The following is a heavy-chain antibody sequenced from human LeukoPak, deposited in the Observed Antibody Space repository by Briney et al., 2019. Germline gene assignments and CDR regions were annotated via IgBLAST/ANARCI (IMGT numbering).Heavy chain of an antibody. CDR2: ISYDGSNK. V-gene: IGHV3-30*03. CDR3: AREEGYNSY. J-gene: IGHJ4*02. CDR1: GFTFSSYG. Sequence: GRSLRLSCAASGFTFSSYGMHWVRQAPGKGLEWVAVISYDGSNKYYADSVKGRFTISRDNSKNTLYLQMNSLRAEDTAVYYCAREEGYNSYWGQGTQVTVSS. D-gene: IGHD6-19*01.